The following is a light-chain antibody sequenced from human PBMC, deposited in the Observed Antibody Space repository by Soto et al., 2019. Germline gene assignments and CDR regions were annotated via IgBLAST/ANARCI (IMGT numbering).Light chain of an antibody. CDR1: SSDVGGYNY. J-gene: IGLJ3*02. Sequence: QSALTQPASVSGSPGQSITIACTGTSSDVGGYNYVSWFQQHPGKAPKLMISEVSNRPSGVSNRFSASKSGNTASLTISGLQAEDEATYYCSSYTSSSTGVFGGGTKLTVL. V-gene: IGLV2-14*01. CDR3: SSYTSSSTGV. CDR2: EVS.